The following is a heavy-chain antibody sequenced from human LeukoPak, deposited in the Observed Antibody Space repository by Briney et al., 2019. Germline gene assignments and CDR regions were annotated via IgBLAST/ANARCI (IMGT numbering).Heavy chain of an antibody. V-gene: IGHV3-48*03. J-gene: IGHJ3*02. CDR3: AREDGDALDI. CDR2: IGSSGGSR. Sequence: GGSLRLSCAASGFTFSSYEMDWVRRAPGKGLEWVSYIGSSGGSRYYADSVKGRFTSSRDNAKNSLYLQMNSLRVEDTAVYYCAREDGDALDIWGQGTVVSVSS. D-gene: IGHD5-24*01. CDR1: GFTFSSYE.